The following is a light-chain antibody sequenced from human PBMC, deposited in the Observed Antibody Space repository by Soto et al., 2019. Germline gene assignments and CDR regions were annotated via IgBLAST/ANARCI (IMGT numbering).Light chain of an antibody. CDR3: QQSYNTPIT. J-gene: IGKJ5*01. CDR2: DAS. Sequence: DIQMTQSPSSLSASVGDRVTITCRASQSISNYLNWYQQKPGKAPKLLIYDASSLQSGVPSRFSGSGSGTDFTLTISSLQPEDFATYYCQQSYNTPITFGQGTRLE. CDR1: QSISNY. V-gene: IGKV1-39*01.